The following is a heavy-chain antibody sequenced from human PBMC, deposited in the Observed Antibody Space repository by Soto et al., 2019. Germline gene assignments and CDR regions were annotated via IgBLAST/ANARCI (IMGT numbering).Heavy chain of an antibody. D-gene: IGHD5-18*01. Sequence: GSLRHSCAASSLTFSYYLMHWVRQVPGKGLVWVSRIYIDGSITDYADSVKGRFTISRDNAKNTLYLQMNTLRAEDTAVYYCARGLLNTYGYDYWGQGTLVTVSS. CDR3: ARGLLNTYGYDY. J-gene: IGHJ4*02. CDR1: SLTFSYYL. CDR2: IYIDGSIT. V-gene: IGHV3-74*01.